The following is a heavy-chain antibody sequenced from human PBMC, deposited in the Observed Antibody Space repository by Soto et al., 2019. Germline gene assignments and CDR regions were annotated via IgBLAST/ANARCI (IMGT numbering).Heavy chain of an antibody. CDR3: ARVNTNYYDSIGYYPLDYYYGMDV. V-gene: IGHV1-69*13. CDR1: GDTFSRYA. CDR2: IIPLFGTA. J-gene: IGHJ6*02. D-gene: IGHD3-22*01. Sequence: GDSVKVSCKASGDTFSRYAISWVRQAPGQGLEWMGGIIPLFGTANYAQRFQGRVRITADESTTTVYMELRGLRSADTAVYYCARVNTNYYDSIGYYPLDYYYGMDVWGQGLTVTVSS.